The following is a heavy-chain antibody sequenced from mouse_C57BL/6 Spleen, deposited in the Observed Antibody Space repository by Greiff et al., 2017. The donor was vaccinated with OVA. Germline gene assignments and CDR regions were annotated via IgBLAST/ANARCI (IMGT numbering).Heavy chain of an antibody. J-gene: IGHJ2*01. CDR3: ASHWDVGY. D-gene: IGHD4-1*01. V-gene: IGHV1-22*01. CDR1: GYTFTDYN. CDR2: INPNNGGT. Sequence: VQLQQSGPELVKPGASVKMSCKASGYTFTDYNMHWVKQSHGKSLEWIGYINPNNGGTSYNQKFKGKATLTVNKSSSTAYMELRSLTAEDAAVYYGASHWDVGYWGQGTTLTVSS.